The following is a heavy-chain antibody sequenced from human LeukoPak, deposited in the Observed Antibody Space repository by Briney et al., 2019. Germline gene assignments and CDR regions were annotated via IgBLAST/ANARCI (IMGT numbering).Heavy chain of an antibody. CDR3: ARGDSSDF. D-gene: IGHD3-22*01. CDR2: ITSSSSYI. CDR1: GFTFSNYY. Sequence: GGSLRLSCAASGFTFSNYYMNWVRQAPGEGLEWVSSITSSSSYIYYADSVKGRFTISRDNAKKSLYPEMNSLGAEDTAVYYCARGDSSDFWGQGTLVTVSS. J-gene: IGHJ4*02. V-gene: IGHV3-21*01.